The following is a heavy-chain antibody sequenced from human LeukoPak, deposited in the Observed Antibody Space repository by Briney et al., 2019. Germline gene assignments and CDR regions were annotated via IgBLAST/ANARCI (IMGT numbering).Heavy chain of an antibody. CDR2: IYYSGST. J-gene: IGHJ6*03. V-gene: IGHV4-39*01. Sequence: PSETLSLTCTVSGGSISSSSYYWGWIRQPPGKGLEWIGSIYYSGSTYYNPSLKSRVTISVDTSKNQFSLKLSSVTAADTAVYYCARHQYSSSWYVKDDYYYYMDVWGKGTTVTVSS. CDR3: ARHQYSSSWYVKDDYYYYMDV. CDR1: GGSISSSSYY. D-gene: IGHD6-13*01.